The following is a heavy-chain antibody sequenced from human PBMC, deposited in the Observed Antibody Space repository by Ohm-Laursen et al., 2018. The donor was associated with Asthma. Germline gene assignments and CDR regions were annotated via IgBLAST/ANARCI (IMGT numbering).Heavy chain of an antibody. CDR2: ISTASTFI. CDR1: GYTFSRYS. D-gene: IGHD1-26*01. CDR3: ARIGSEWELPGREYSLNH. V-gene: IGHV3-21*01. J-gene: IGHJ1*01. Sequence: GSLRLSCAASGYTFSRYSIHWGRQVPGKGLEWVASISTASTFIYYADSVRGRFTTSRDNARNSVYLQMNSLRVGDTASYYCARIGSEWELPGREYSLNHWGQGTLVTVSS.